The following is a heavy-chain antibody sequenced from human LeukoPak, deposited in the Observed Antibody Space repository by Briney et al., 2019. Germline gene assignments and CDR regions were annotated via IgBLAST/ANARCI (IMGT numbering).Heavy chain of an antibody. CDR3: AKDIGEGAFDI. CDR1: GFTFDDYA. CDR2: ISWNSGSI. V-gene: IGHV3-9*01. Sequence: PGRSLRLSCAASGFTFDDYAMHWVRQAPGKGLEWVSGISWNSGSIGYADSVKGRFTISRDNAKNSLYLQMNSLRAEDTALYYCAKDIGEGAFDIWGQGTMVTVSS. J-gene: IGHJ3*02. D-gene: IGHD3-10*01.